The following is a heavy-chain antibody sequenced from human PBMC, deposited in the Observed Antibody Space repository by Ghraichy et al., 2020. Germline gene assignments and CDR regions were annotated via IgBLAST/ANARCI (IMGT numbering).Heavy chain of an antibody. Sequence: SETLSLTCTVSGASVSSGTYFWTWIRQPPGKGLEWIGYIYYTGAANYNPSLKSRATISRDTSKNQFSLKLSSVTAADTAVYYCARDSDYYGSGRWESLRDWGQGTLVTVSS. CDR2: IYYTGAA. CDR3: ARDSDYYGSGRWESLRD. J-gene: IGHJ4*02. CDR1: GASVSSGTYF. D-gene: IGHD3-10*01. V-gene: IGHV4-61*01.